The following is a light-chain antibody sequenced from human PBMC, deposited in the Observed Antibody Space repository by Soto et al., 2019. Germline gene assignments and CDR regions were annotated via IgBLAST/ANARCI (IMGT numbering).Light chain of an antibody. CDR2: GNS. CDR3: QSYDSSLSFYV. Sequence: QSVLTQPPSVSGAPGQRVTISCTGSSSNIGAGYDVHWYQQLPGTAPKLLIYGNSNRPSGVPDRFSGSKSGTSASLAITGLQAEDEADYYCQSYDSSLSFYVFGTGTKVTGL. J-gene: IGLJ1*01. V-gene: IGLV1-40*01. CDR1: SSNIGAGYD.